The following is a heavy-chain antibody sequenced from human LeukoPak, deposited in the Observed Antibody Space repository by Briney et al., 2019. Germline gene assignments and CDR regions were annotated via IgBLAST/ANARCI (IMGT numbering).Heavy chain of an antibody. D-gene: IGHD2-2*02. CDR2: IYTSGST. V-gene: IGHV4-4*07. CDR1: GGSISSYY. CDR3: ARDPGYCSSTSCYMGP. J-gene: IGHJ5*02. Sequence: SETLSLTCTVSGGSISSYYWSWIRQPAGKGLEWIGRIYTSGSTNYNPSLKSRVTMSVDTSKNQFSLKLSSVTAADTAVYYCARDPGYCSSTSCYMGPWGQGTLVTVSS.